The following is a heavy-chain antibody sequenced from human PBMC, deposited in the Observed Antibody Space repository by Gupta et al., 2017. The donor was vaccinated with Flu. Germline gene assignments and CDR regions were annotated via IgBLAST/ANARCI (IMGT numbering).Heavy chain of an antibody. CDR3: ASTQRIKPKGYYYYYGMDV. J-gene: IGHJ6*02. D-gene: IGHD1-20*01. V-gene: IGHV4-59*08. CDR1: GGSISSSY. CDR2: IYYSGST. Sequence: QVQLQESGPGLVTPSETLSLTCTASGGSISSSYWIWIRQPPGKGLELIGYIYYSGSTNYNPSLKSRVTISVDTSKNQFSLKLSSVTAADTAVYYCASTQRIKPKGYYYYYGMDVWGQGTTVTVSS.